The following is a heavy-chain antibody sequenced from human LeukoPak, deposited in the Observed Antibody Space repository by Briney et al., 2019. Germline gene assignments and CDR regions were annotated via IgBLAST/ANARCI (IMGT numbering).Heavy chain of an antibody. D-gene: IGHD3-22*01. CDR3: ARGGDSSGYSSWTSGYYYMDV. CDR2: MSSSGSTI. Sequence: PGGSLRLSCAASGFTFSDYYMIWIRQAPGRGREWVLYMSSSGSTIYYADSVKGRFTISRDNAKNSLYLQMNSLRAEDTAVYYCARGGDSSGYSSWTSGYYYMDVWGKGTTVTISS. V-gene: IGHV3-11*01. J-gene: IGHJ6*03. CDR1: GFTFSDYY.